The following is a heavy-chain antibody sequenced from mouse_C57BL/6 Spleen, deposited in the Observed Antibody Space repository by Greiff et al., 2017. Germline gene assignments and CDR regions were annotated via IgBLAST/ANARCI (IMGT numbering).Heavy chain of an antibody. J-gene: IGHJ3*01. V-gene: IGHV1-76*01. D-gene: IGHD2-4*01. CDR2: IYPGSGNT. Sequence: QVQLQQSGAELVRPGASVKLSCKASGYTFTDYYINWVKQRPGQGLEWIARIYPGSGNTYYNEKFKGKATLTAEKSSSTAYMQLSSLTSEDSAVYFCARSHDYDLAWFAYWGQGTLVTVSA. CDR3: ARSHDYDLAWFAY. CDR1: GYTFTDYY.